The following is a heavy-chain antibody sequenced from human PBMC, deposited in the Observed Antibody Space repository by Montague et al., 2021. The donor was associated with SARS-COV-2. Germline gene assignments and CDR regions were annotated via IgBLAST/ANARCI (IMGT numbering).Heavy chain of an antibody. CDR2: SYYSGST. J-gene: IGHJ6*02. Sequence: SETLSLTCTVSGGSISSYYWSWIRQPPGKGLEWMGYSYYSGSTNYNPSLKRRVTISVDTSKNQFSLKLSSVTAAATAVYYCARRPLGYYHYGMGVWGQGTPVTVSS. CDR1: GGSISSYY. CDR3: ARRPLGYYHYGMGV. V-gene: IGHV4-59*01.